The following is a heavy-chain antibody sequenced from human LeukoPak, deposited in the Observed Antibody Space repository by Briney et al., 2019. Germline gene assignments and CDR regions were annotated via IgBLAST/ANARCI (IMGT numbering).Heavy chain of an antibody. CDR1: GGSIISSSYY. J-gene: IGHJ4*02. CDR3: ARVGRGSGYGPYYFDY. CDR2: IYYSGST. D-gene: IGHD3-22*01. V-gene: IGHV4-39*07. Sequence: PSETQSLTCTVFGGSIISSSYYWGWVRQPPGKGLEWIGSIYYSGSTSYNPSLKSRLTISVDTSKNQFSLKLSSVTAADTAVYYCARVGRGSGYGPYYFDYWGQGTLVTVSS.